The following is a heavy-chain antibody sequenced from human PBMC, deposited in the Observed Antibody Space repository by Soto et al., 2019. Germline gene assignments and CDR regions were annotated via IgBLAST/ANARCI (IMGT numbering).Heavy chain of an antibody. CDR3: AREGRYYASGRFWWFDP. J-gene: IGHJ5*02. CDR2: INHSGST. V-gene: IGHV4-34*01. Sequence: SETLSLTCAVYGGSFSDYYWSWIRQPPGKGLEWIGEINHSGSTNYNPSLKSRVTISVDTSKNQFSLKPSSVTAADTAVYYCAREGRYYASGRFWWFDPWGQGTLVTVSS. D-gene: IGHD3-10*01. CDR1: GGSFSDYY.